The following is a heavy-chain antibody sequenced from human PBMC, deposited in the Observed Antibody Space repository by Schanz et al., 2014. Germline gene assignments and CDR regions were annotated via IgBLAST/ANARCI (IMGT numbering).Heavy chain of an antibody. CDR1: GYTFVSYS. J-gene: IGHJ4*02. V-gene: IGHV1-46*03. CDR3: ARDGVDAAAGGNY. D-gene: IGHD6-13*01. Sequence: QVQLVQSGAEVKKPGASVKVSCKASGYTFVSYSMHWVRQAPGQGLEWMRWISPYNGNTTYAQKFQGRVTMTRDTSTSTVYMELSSLRSEDTAVYYCARDGVDAAAGGNYWGQGTLVTVSS. CDR2: ISPYNGNT.